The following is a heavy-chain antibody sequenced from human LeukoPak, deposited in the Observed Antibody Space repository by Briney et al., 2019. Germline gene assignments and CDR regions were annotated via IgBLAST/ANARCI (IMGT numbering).Heavy chain of an antibody. CDR3: ARTRDVGLFDY. J-gene: IGHJ4*02. D-gene: IGHD2-21*01. CDR2: IIPIFGTA. Sequence: SVKVSCKASGGTFSSYAISWVRQTPGQGLEWMGGIIPIFGTANYAQKFQGRVTITADKSTSTAYMELSSLRSEDTAVYYCARTRDVGLFDYWGQGTLVTVSS. V-gene: IGHV1-69*06. CDR1: GGTFSSYA.